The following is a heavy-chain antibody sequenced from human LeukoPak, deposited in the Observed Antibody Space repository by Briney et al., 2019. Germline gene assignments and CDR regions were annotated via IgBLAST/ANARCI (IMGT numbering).Heavy chain of an antibody. V-gene: IGHV5-51*01. CDR1: GYSFTSYW. CDR3: ARQPRGTTSSNFGY. D-gene: IGHD4-17*01. Sequence: GESLKICCNGSGYSFTSYWIGWVRHMPRKGLEWIGIIYPGDCDTRYRPSFQGQVTISADKSISTAYLQWSRLKASDTAMYYCARQPRGTTSSNFGYWGQGTLVTVA. J-gene: IGHJ4*02. CDR2: IYPGDCDT.